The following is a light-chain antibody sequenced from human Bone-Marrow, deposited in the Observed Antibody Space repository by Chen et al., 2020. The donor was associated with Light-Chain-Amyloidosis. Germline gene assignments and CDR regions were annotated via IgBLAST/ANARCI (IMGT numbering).Light chain of an antibody. Sequence: QSALTQPASVSGSPGQSITISCTGTSSDVGAYNFVSWYQQNPGKVPNLLIYEVSYRPSGVSTRFSGSKSGNTASLTISGLQAEDEADYYCSAYTRSNTRVFGGGTKLTVI. J-gene: IGLJ2*01. CDR3: SAYTRSNTRV. CDR1: SSDVGAYNF. V-gene: IGLV2-14*01. CDR2: EVS.